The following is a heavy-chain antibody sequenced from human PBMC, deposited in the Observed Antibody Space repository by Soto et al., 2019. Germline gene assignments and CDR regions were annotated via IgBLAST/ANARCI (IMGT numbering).Heavy chain of an antibody. CDR3: ARVLVTTMDY. CDR2: INVGNGNT. Sequence: GASVEVRWEARGDGIDSCGMRWVRQAHGQRLEWMGCINVGNGNTKYSQKFQGRVTITRDTSASTAYMELSSLTSEDTAVYYCARVLVTTMDYRGQGTLVTVSS. V-gene: IGHV1-3*01. J-gene: IGHJ4*02. D-gene: IGHD5-12*01. CDR1: GDGIDSCG.